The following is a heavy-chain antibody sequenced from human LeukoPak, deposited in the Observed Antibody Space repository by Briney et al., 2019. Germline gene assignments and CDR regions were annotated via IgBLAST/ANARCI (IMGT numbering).Heavy chain of an antibody. CDR3: AGWAAALLTRNDY. J-gene: IGHJ4*02. Sequence: GGSLRLSCAASGFTFSSYSMNWVRQAPGKGLEWVSSISSSSSYIYYADSVKGRFTISRDNAKNSLYLQMNSLRAEDTAVYYCAGWAAALLTRNDYWGQGTLVTVSS. CDR2: ISSSSSYI. D-gene: IGHD6-13*01. V-gene: IGHV3-21*01. CDR1: GFTFSSYS.